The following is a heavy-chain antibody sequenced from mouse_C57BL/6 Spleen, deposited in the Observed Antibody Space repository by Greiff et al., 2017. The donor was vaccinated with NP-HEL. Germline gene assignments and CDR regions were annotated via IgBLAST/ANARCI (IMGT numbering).Heavy chain of an antibody. CDR1: GFTFSSYT. D-gene: IGHD2-4*01. Sequence: EVKLVESGGGLVKPGGSLKLSCAASGFTFSSYTMSWVRQTPEKRLEWVATISGGGGNTYYPDSVKGRFTISRDNAKNTLYLQMSSLRSEDTALYYCARLKDPIYYDYGKYYFDYWGQGTTLTVSS. CDR3: ARLKDPIYYDYGKYYFDY. J-gene: IGHJ2*01. V-gene: IGHV5-9*01. CDR2: ISGGGGNT.